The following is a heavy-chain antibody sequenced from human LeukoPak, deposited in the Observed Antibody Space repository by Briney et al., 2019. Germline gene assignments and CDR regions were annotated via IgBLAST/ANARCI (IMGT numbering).Heavy chain of an antibody. D-gene: IGHD2-21*01. CDR2: IYTRGST. Sequence: PSETLSLTCTISGGSINNYYWSGIRQPAGKGLEWIGRIYTRGSTNYNPSLKSRVTMSVDTSKNQFSLKLSSVTAADTAVYYCDRGGYCSADFCSGGDAFDIWGQGTMVSVSS. CDR3: DRGGYCSADFCSGGDAFDI. V-gene: IGHV4-4*07. CDR1: GGSINNYY. J-gene: IGHJ3*02.